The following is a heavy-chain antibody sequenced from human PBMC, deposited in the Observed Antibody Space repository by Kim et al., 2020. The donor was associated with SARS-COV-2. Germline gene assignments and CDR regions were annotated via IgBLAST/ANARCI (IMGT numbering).Heavy chain of an antibody. D-gene: IGHD6-19*01. J-gene: IGHJ4*02. CDR2: T. CDR3: ARPDSSGLPDY. V-gene: IGHV4-59*08. Sequence: TNPTPALTSRVTISVDTSKNQFSLKLSSVTAADTAVYYCARPDSSGLPDYWGQGTLVTVSS.